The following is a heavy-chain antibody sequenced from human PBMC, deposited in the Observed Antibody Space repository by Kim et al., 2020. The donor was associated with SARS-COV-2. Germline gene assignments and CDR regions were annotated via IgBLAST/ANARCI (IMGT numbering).Heavy chain of an antibody. D-gene: IGHD6-19*01. V-gene: IGHV3-23*01. CDR3: AKETSSGWYDVVY. Sequence: YAASVKGRFTISRDNSKNTLYRQMNSLRAEDTAVYYCAKETSSGWYDVVYWGQGTLVTVSS. J-gene: IGHJ4*02.